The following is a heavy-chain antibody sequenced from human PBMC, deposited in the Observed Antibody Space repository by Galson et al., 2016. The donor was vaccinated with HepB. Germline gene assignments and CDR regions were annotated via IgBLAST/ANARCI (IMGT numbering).Heavy chain of an antibody. D-gene: IGHD2-2*01. J-gene: IGHJ4*02. V-gene: IGHV3-15*07. CDR3: ATLGFCGTTTCNF. CDR1: GFTFNNAW. CDR2: SKSKNDGVAI. Sequence: SLRLSCAVSGFTFNNAWMNWVRQAPGKGLEWVGRSKSKNDGVAIDYAAPVEARFTIPRDDSINSVYLQMDSLRADDTAVYFCATLGFCGTTTCNFWGQGTLVTVSS.